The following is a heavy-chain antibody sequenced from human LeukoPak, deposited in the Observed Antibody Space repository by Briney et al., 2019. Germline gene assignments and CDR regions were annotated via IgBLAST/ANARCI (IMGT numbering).Heavy chain of an antibody. J-gene: IGHJ5*02. Sequence: SETLSLTCAVYGGYFSGYYWSWIRQPPGKGLEWIGEINHSGSTNYNPSLKSRVTISVDTSKNQFSLKLSSVTAADTAVYYCARSRYCSGGSCYGTNWFDPWGQGTLVTVSS. CDR1: GGYFSGYY. CDR3: ARSRYCSGGSCYGTNWFDP. V-gene: IGHV4-34*01. D-gene: IGHD2-15*01. CDR2: INHSGST.